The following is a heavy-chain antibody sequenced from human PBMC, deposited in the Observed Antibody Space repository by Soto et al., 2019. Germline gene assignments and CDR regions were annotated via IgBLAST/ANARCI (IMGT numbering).Heavy chain of an antibody. CDR3: ARLLDIVVVPAAMLGDYYMDV. Sequence: SETLSLTCTVSGGSISSSSYYWGWIRQPPGKGLEWIGSIYYSGSTYYSPSLKSRVTISVDTSKNQFSLKLSSVTAADTAVYYCARLLDIVVVPAAMLGDYYMDVWGKGTTVTVSS. J-gene: IGHJ6*03. CDR2: IYYSGST. V-gene: IGHV4-39*01. CDR1: GGSISSSSYY. D-gene: IGHD2-2*03.